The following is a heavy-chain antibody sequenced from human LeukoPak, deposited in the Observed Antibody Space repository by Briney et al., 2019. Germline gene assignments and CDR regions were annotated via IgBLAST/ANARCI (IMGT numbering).Heavy chain of an antibody. D-gene: IGHD2-15*01. V-gene: IGHV3-21*01. CDR3: ARSCELIYYYYYYMDV. Sequence: GGTLRLSCAASGFTFSSYGMSWVRQAPGKGLEWVSSISSSSSYIYYADSVKGRFTISRDNAKNSLYLQMNSLRAEDTAVYYCARSCELIYYYYYYMDVWGKGTTVTVSS. CDR2: ISSSSSYI. CDR1: GFTFSSYG. J-gene: IGHJ6*03.